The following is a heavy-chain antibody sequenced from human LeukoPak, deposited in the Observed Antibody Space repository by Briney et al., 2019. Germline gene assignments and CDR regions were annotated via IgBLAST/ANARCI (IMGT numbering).Heavy chain of an antibody. CDR3: ARGYYDSSGGPNFDY. V-gene: IGHV4-30-2*01. D-gene: IGHD3-22*01. CDR1: GGSISSGGYS. Sequence: PSETLSLTCAVSGGSISSGGYSWSWIRQPPGKGLEWIGYTYHSGSTYYNPSLKSRVTISVDRSKNQFSLKLSSVTAADTAVYHCARGYYDSSGGPNFDYWGQGTLVTVSS. J-gene: IGHJ4*02. CDR2: TYHSGST.